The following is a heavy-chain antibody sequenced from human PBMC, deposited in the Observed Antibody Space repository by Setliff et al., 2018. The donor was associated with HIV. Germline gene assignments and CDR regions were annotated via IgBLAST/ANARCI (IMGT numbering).Heavy chain of an antibody. D-gene: IGHD1-26*01. CDR1: GGSISSYY. J-gene: IGHJ3*02. CDR2: IYYSGST. V-gene: IGHV4-59*01. CDR3: ARVHSGSYYVRRDDAFDI. Sequence: SETLSLTCTVSGGSISSYYWSWIRQPPGKGLEWIGYIYYSGSTNHNPSLKSRVTISVDTSKNQFSLKLSSVTAADTAVYYCARVHSGSYYVRRDDAFDIWGQGTMVTVSS.